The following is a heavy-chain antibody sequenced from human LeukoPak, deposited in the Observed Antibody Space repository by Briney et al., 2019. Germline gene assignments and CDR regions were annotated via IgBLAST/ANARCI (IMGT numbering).Heavy chain of an antibody. J-gene: IGHJ3*01. CDR1: GGSFSGYY. V-gene: IGHV4-34*01. CDR2: INHSGST. CDR3: ARWVVSGVQGAFDV. D-gene: IGHD2-21*01. Sequence: SETLSLTCAVYGGSFSGYYWSWIRQPPGKGLEWIGEINHSGSTNYNPSLKSRGTMSVDTSKNQFSLKLNSVPAADTAIYHCARWVVSGVQGAFDVWGQGTMVPVS.